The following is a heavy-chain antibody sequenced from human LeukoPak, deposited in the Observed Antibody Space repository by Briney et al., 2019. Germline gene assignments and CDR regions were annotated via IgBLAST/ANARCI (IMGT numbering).Heavy chain of an antibody. V-gene: IGHV3-15*01. Sequence: GRSRTPSCTVSAAAFRNARMSWVRQPPRNGLEWVGFSKREIDGGTANYAAPVKGRSTISRHDSKDTLYLHMNSLEPEHTAFYYRAADLFYYDNSMTSSFGYWGRETLVPVSS. CDR2: SKREIDGGTA. J-gene: IGHJ4*02. CDR1: AAAFRNAR. D-gene: IGHD3-22*01. CDR3: AADLFYYDNSMTSSFGY.